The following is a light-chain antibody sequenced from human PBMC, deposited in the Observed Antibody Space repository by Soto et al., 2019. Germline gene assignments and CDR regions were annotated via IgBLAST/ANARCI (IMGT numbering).Light chain of an antibody. CDR1: SSNIGSNY. CDR2: RNN. CDR3: AAWDDSLSVYWV. J-gene: IGLJ3*02. V-gene: IGLV1-47*01. Sequence: QSVLTQPPSASGTPGQRVTISCSGSSSNIGSNYVYWYQQLPGTAPKLLIYRNNQRPSGVPDRFSGSKSGTSASLAISGLRSEDEADYYCAAWDDSLSVYWVFGGGIKLTVL.